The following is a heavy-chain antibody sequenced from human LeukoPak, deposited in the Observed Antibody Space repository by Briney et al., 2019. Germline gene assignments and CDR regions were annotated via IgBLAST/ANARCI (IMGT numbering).Heavy chain of an antibody. CDR2: ISYDGSNK. D-gene: IGHD4-17*01. CDR3: ARDPYGDSGYYYYGMDV. CDR1: GFTFSSYA. V-gene: IGHV3-30-3*01. J-gene: IGHJ6*02. Sequence: PGRSLRLSCAASGFTFSSYAMHWVRQAPGKGLEWVAVISYDGSNKYYADSVKGRFTISRDNSKNTLYLQMNSLRAEDTAVYYCARDPYGDSGYYYYGMDVWGQGTTVTVSS.